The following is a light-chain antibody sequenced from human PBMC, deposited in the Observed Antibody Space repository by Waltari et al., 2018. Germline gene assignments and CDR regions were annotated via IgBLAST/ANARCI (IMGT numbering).Light chain of an antibody. J-gene: IGLJ2*01. CDR1: SNDVGGYNS. V-gene: IGLV2-14*01. CDR2: DVS. CDR3: SSQSSNDVVL. Sequence: QSALTQPASVSGSPGQSVTIFCAGTSNDVGGYNSVSWYQQHPGQAPRVIIYDVSDRPYGVSDLFAGSKSGNTASLTISVLQAEDEADYYCSSQSSNDVVLFGGGTKLTVL.